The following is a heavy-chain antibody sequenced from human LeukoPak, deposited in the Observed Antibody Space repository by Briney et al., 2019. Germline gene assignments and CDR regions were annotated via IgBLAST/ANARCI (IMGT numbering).Heavy chain of an antibody. Sequence: PGGSLRLSCASSGFTFSSYAMNWVRQAPGKGLEWVSGITGGGANTHYADSVKGRFTISRDNSKNTLYLQMNSLRAEDTAVYYCAKTGDYYDTSDYYRPDAFDIWGQGTMVTVSS. J-gene: IGHJ3*02. CDR3: AKTGDYYDTSDYYRPDAFDI. D-gene: IGHD3-22*01. CDR1: GFTFSSYA. V-gene: IGHV3-23*01. CDR2: ITGGGANT.